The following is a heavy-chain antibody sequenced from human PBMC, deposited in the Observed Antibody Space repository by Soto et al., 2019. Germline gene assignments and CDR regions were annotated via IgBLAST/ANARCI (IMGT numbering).Heavy chain of an antibody. CDR3: ARGTGCGGDCYQYYFDY. J-gene: IGHJ4*02. D-gene: IGHD2-21*02. Sequence: QVQLVESGGGVVQPGRSLRLSCVASGFTFSSYGMHWVRQGPGKGLEWVAVIWYDGSNKYYADSVKGRFTISRDNSKNTLYLQMNSLRAEDTAVYYCARGTGCGGDCYQYYFDYWGQGTLVTVSS. CDR2: IWYDGSNK. CDR1: GFTFSSYG. V-gene: IGHV3-33*01.